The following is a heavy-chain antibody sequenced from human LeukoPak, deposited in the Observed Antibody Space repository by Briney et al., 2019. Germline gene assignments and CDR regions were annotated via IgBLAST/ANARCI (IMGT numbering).Heavy chain of an antibody. D-gene: IGHD4/OR15-4a*01. Sequence: ASVKVSCKVSGYTLTELSMHWVRQAPGKGLEWMGGFDPEDGETIYAQKFQGRVTMTEDTSTDTAYMELSSLRSEGTAVYYCATRPSMVPRGWDYDYYYGMDVWGQGTTVTVSS. V-gene: IGHV1-24*01. CDR2: FDPEDGET. CDR3: ATRPSMVPRGWDYDYYYGMDV. CDR1: GYTLTELS. J-gene: IGHJ6*02.